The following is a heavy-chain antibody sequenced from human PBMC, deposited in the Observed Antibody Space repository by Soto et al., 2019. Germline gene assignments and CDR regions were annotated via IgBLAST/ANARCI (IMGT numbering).Heavy chain of an antibody. J-gene: IGHJ4*02. Sequence: GASVKVSCKASGYTFTSYYMHWVRQAPGQGLEWMGIINPSGGSTSYAQKFQGRVTMTRDTSTSTVYMELSSLRSEDTAVYYCARDPNYYGSGSYYDQGFDYWGQGTLVTVSS. CDR1: GYTFTSYY. V-gene: IGHV1-46*01. D-gene: IGHD3-10*01. CDR2: INPSGGST. CDR3: ARDPNYYGSGSYYDQGFDY.